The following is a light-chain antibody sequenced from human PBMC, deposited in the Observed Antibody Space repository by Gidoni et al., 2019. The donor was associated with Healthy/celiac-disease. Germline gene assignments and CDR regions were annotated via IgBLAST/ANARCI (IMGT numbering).Light chain of an antibody. CDR3: SSYAGSNNLVV. V-gene: IGLV2-8*01. J-gene: IGLJ2*01. CDR2: EVS. CDR1: SSYVGGYNY. Sequence: QSALTQPPSASGSPGQSVTLPCTGTSSYVGGYNYVSWYQQHPGKAPKLMIYEVSKRPSGVPDRFSGSKSGNTASLTVSGLQAEDEADYYCSSYAGSNNLVVFGGGTKLTVL.